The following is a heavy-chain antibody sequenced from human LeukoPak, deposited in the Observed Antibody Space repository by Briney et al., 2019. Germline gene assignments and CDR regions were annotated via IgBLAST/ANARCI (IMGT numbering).Heavy chain of an antibody. D-gene: IGHD4-11*01. CDR1: GYTFTSYG. J-gene: IGHJ4*02. CDR2: ISAYNGNT. CDR3: ARDLDSMTTVTTVDY. V-gene: IGHV1-18*01. Sequence: ASVKVSCKASGYTFTSYGISWVRQAPGQGLEWMGWISAYNGNTNYAQKLQGRGTMTTDTSTSTDYMELRSLRSDDTAVYYCARDLDSMTTVTTVDYWGQGTLVTVSS.